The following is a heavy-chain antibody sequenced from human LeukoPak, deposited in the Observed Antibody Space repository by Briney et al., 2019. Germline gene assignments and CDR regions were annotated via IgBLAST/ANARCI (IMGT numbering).Heavy chain of an antibody. CDR2: INHSGST. CDR1: GGSFSGYY. Sequence: PSETLSPTCAVYGGSFSGYYWSWIRQPPGKGLEWIGEINHSGSTNYNPSLKSRVTISVDTSKNQFSLKLSSVTAADTAVYYCARGRGLWFGELSRAFDYWGQGTLVTVSS. V-gene: IGHV4-34*01. J-gene: IGHJ4*02. CDR3: ARGRGLWFGELSRAFDY. D-gene: IGHD3-10*01.